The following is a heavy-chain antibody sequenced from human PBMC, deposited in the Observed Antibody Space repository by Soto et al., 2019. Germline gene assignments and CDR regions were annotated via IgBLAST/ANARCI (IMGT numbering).Heavy chain of an antibody. Sequence: GGSLRLSCAASGFTLSNYGMNWVRQAPGKGLEWVSYISISSGSIFYTDSVKGRFTISRDNAKNSLYLQMNGLRDEDTAFYYCVRPAAGSLWYFDLWGRGTLVTVSS. CDR3: VRPAAGSLWYFDL. D-gene: IGHD6-13*01. J-gene: IGHJ2*01. CDR2: ISISSGSI. CDR1: GFTLSNYG. V-gene: IGHV3-48*02.